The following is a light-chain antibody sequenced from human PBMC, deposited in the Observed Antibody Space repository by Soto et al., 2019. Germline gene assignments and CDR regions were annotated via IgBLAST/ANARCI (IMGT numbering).Light chain of an antibody. CDR2: SAS. CDR3: QQLNGYQLA. Sequence: DIPLTQSPSFLSAFVGDTVTITCRASQAMGTYLAWYQQKPGKVPKLLIRSASTLQSGVPPRFSGGGSGTEFTLTISTLQPDDSGIYYCQQLNGYQLAFGGGTNVEIK. CDR1: QAMGTY. V-gene: IGKV1-9*01. J-gene: IGKJ4*02.